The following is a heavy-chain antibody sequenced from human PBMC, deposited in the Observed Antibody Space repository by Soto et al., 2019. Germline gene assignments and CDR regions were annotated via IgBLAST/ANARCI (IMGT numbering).Heavy chain of an antibody. Sequence: SETLSLTCTVSGGSIDSYYWSWIRQHPGKGLEWIGYIYSTGSAYYNPSLKSRVSISVDTSTNQFSLNLSSVTAADTAVYYCARGLRGSFVLGIISAPTDVFDIWGQGTMVTVSS. CDR2: IYSTGSA. D-gene: IGHD3-10*02. CDR3: ARGLRGSFVLGIISAPTDVFDI. J-gene: IGHJ3*02. CDR1: GGSIDSYY. V-gene: IGHV4-31*03.